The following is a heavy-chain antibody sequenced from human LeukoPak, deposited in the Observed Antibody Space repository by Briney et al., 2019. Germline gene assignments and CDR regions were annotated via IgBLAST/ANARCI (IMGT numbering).Heavy chain of an antibody. CDR3: ARELTFDC. CDR1: GFTFSSYS. V-gene: IGHV3-21*01. J-gene: IGHJ5*01. CDR2: ISSSDSYI. Sequence: PGGSLRLSCAASGFTFSSYSMNWVRQAPGKGLEWVSYISSSDSYIYYADSVKGRFTISRDNAKNSLYLQMNSLRAEDTAVYYCARELTFDCWGQGGLVTVRS.